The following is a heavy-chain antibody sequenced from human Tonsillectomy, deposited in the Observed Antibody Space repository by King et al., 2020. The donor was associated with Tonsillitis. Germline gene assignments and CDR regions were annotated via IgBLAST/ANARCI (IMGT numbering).Heavy chain of an antibody. D-gene: IGHD2-21*02. CDR3: AKLGGVVVTAIGY. CDR1: GFTFSSYA. CDR2: ISGSGGSP. V-gene: IGHV3-23*04. Sequence: VQLVESGGGLVQPGGSLRLSCAASGFTFSSYAMSWVRPAPGKGLEWVSVISGSGGSPLYADSVKGRFTISRDNSKNTLYLQMNSLRAEDTAVYYCAKLGGVVVTAIGYWGQGTLVTVSS. J-gene: IGHJ4*02.